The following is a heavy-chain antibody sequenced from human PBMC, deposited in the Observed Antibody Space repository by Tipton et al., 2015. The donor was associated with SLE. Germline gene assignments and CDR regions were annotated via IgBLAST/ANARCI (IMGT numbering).Heavy chain of an antibody. J-gene: IGHJ4*02. CDR1: GGSISSHY. D-gene: IGHD5-18*01. V-gene: IGHV4-59*11. CDR3: ARGHDTAMAFDY. CDR2: IYYSGST. Sequence: TLSLTCTVSGGSISSHYWSWIRQPPGKGLEWIGYIYYSGSTYYNPSLKSRVTISVDTSKNQFSLKLSSVTAADTAVYYCARGHDTAMAFDYWGQGTLVTVSS.